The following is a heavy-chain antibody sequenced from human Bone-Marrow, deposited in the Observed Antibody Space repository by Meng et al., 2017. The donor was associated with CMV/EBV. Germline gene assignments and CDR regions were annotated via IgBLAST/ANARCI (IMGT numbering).Heavy chain of an antibody. V-gene: IGHV4-39*01. D-gene: IGHD3-10*01. J-gene: IGHJ4*02. CDR2: IYYSGST. Sequence: SETLSLTCTVSGGSISSSSYYWGWIRQPPGKGLEWIGSIYYSGSTYYNPSLKSRVTISVDTSKNQFSLKLSSVTAADTAVYYCARHVNPVGSVLFMYGSGSYYMGREFDYWGQGTLVTVSS. CDR1: GGSISSSSYY. CDR3: ARHVNPVGSVLFMYGSGSYYMGREFDY.